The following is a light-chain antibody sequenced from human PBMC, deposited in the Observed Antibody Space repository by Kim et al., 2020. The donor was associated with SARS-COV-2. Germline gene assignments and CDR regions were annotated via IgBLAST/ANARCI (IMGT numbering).Light chain of an antibody. CDR1: TSNIENNY. J-gene: IGLJ3*02. V-gene: IGLV1-47*01. Sequence: GQTVTISCSGRTSNIENNYGYWFQQFPGMAPKLLMFRNDQRPTGIPDRFSGSKSGTSVSLAISGLRAEDEADYYCAAWDDSLNGWVFGGGTQLTVL. CDR3: AAWDDSLNGWV. CDR2: RND.